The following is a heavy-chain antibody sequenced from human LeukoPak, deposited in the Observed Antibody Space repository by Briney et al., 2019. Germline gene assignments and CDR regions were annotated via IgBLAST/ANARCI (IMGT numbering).Heavy chain of an antibody. CDR2: IYYSGST. J-gene: IGHJ6*03. D-gene: IGHD3-22*01. Sequence: KPSETLSLTCTVSGGSISSYYWSWIRQPPGKGLEWIGYIYYSGSTNYNPSLKSRVTISVDTSKNQFSLKLSSVTAADTAVYYCARDLLRAYYYYMDVWGKGTTVTVSS. CDR1: GGSISSYY. CDR3: ARDLLRAYYYYMDV. V-gene: IGHV4-59*01.